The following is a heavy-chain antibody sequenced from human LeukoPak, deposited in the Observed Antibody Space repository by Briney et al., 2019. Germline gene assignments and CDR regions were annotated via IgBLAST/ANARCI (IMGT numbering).Heavy chain of an antibody. J-gene: IGHJ3*02. V-gene: IGHV2-5*02. D-gene: IGHD2-2*02. CDR2: IYWDDDE. CDR3: AHIDTRDAFDI. Sequence: SGPTLVKPTQTLTLTCTFSGFSLSTSALGVGWIRQPPGKALEWLTLIYWDDDERYSPSLKSRLTITKDTSKNQVVLTMTNTDPVDTATYYCAHIDTRDAFDIWGQGTMVSVSS. CDR1: GFSLSTSALG.